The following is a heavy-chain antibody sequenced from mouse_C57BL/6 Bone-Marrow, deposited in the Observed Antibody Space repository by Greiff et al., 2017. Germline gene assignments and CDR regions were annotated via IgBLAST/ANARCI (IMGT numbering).Heavy chain of an antibody. CDR2: IDPSDSYT. V-gene: IGHV1-59*01. CDR3: ARKGFAY. Sequence: QVQLQQPGAELVRPGTSVKLSCKASGYTFTSYWMHWVKQRPGQGLEWIGVIDPSDSYTNYNQKFKGKATLTVDTSSSTAYMQLSSLTSEDSAVYYCARKGFAYGGQGTLVTVSA. CDR1: GYTFTSYW. J-gene: IGHJ3*01.